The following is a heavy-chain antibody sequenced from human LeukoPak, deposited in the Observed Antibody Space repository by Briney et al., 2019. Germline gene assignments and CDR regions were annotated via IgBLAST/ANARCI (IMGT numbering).Heavy chain of an antibody. CDR2: ISGGGGST. J-gene: IGHJ4*02. V-gene: IGHV3-23*01. Sequence: GGSLRLSCAASGFTLTSYSMNWVRQAPGKGLEWVSTISGGGGSTYYADSVKGRFTISRDNSKNTLYLQMNSLRAEDTAVYYCARAPYNRDFDYWGQGTLVTVSS. CDR3: ARAPYNRDFDY. D-gene: IGHD1-14*01. CDR1: GFTLTSYS.